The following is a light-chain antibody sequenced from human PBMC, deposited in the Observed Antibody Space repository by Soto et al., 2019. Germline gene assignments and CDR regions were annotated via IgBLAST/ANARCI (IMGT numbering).Light chain of an antibody. CDR3: QHYNDFSWT. J-gene: IGKJ1*01. Sequence: DIHLTQSPSTLSASVGDRVTITCRASQSISILLAWYQQKPGKAPNLLIYATSTLEPGVSSRFSGSGSGTEFTLTIISLQPDDSATYNCQHYNDFSWTFGQGTKVEIK. V-gene: IGKV1-5*03. CDR1: QSISIL. CDR2: ATS.